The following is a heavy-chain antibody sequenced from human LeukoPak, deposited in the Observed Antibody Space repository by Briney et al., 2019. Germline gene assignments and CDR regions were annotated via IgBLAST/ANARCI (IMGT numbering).Heavy chain of an antibody. CDR1: GFTFTSSA. CDR2: IVVGSGNT. CDR3: AAAPRPYYYYMDV. Sequence: GASVKVSCKASGFTFTSSAMQWVRQARGQRLEWIGWIVVGSGNTNYAQKFQERVTITRDMSTSTAYMELSSLRSEDTAVYYCAAAPRPYYYYMDVWGKGTTVTVSS. V-gene: IGHV1-58*02. J-gene: IGHJ6*03.